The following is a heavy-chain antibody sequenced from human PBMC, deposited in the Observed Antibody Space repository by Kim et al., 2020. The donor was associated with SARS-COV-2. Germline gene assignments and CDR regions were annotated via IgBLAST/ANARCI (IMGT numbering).Heavy chain of an antibody. V-gene: IGHV3-30*18. CDR2: ISYDGSNK. CDR3: AKDSGRITMIVVVITGIDY. D-gene: IGHD3-22*01. Sequence: GGSLRLCCAASGFTFSSYGMHWVRQAPGKGLEWVAVISYDGSNKYYADSVKGRFTISRDNSKNTLYLQMNSLRAEDTAVYYCAKDSGRITMIVVVITGIDYWGQGTLVTVPS. CDR1: GFTFSSYG. J-gene: IGHJ4*02.